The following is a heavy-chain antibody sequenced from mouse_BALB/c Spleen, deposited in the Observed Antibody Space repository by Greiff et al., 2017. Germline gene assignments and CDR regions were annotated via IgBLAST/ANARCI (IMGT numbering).Heavy chain of an antibody. CDR3: ASIYYGSYSPAY. CDR1: GYSFTSYY. CDR2: IDPINGGT. Sequence: EVQLQQSGPELVKPGASVKISCKASGYSFTSYYMYWVKQSHGKSLEWIGYIDPINGGTSYNQKFKGKATLTVDKTSSTIYMHLSSLTSEDSAVYYCASIYYGSYSPAYWGQGTTLTVSS. V-gene: IGHV1S135*01. J-gene: IGHJ2*01. D-gene: IGHD2-1*01.